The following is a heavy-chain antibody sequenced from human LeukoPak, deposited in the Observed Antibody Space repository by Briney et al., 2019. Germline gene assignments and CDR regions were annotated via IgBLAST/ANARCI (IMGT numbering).Heavy chain of an antibody. Sequence: KPSETLSLTCTVSGDSIRSYYWSWIRQPPGKGLEWIGNIHYSGSTKYNPSLKSRVTISVDTSKNQFSLRVTSLTAADTAVYYCARLGALHDAFDVWGQGTLVTVPS. J-gene: IGHJ3*01. V-gene: IGHV4-59*12. CDR3: ARLGALHDAFDV. CDR1: GDSIRSYY. D-gene: IGHD3-16*01. CDR2: IHYSGST.